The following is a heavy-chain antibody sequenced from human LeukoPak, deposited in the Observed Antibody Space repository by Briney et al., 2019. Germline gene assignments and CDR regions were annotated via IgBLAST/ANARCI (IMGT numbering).Heavy chain of an antibody. D-gene: IGHD6-19*01. J-gene: IGHJ5*02. CDR1: GFTFSSYG. V-gene: IGHV3-30*18. CDR2: ISYDGSNK. CDR3: AKIGYSSGWYPP. Sequence: PGRSLRLSCAASGFTFSSYGMHWVRQAPGKGLEWVAVISYDGSNKYYADSVKGRFTISRDNSKNTLYLQMNSLRAEDTAVYYCAKIGYSSGWYPPWGQGTLVTVSS.